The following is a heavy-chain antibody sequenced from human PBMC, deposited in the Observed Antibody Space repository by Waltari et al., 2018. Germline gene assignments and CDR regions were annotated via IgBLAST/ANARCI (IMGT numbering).Heavy chain of an antibody. CDR3: TRDQVIAVAPPMDV. D-gene: IGHD6-19*01. Sequence: EVQLVESGGGLVKPGGSLRLSCAASGFTFSSYSMNWVRQAPGKGLEWVGFIRSKAYGGTTEYAASVKGRFTISRDDSKSIAYLQMNSLKTEDTAVYYCTRDQVIAVAPPMDVWGQGTTVTVSS. CDR2: IRSKAYGGTT. CDR1: GFTFSSYS. J-gene: IGHJ6*02. V-gene: IGHV3-49*04.